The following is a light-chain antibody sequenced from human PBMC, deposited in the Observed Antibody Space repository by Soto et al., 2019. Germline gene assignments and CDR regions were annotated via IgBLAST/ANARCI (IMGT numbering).Light chain of an antibody. CDR1: QSVINH. CDR2: DAS. Sequence: DVQMTQSPSSLSASVGDSVTITCRASQSVINHLSWYQQKPGKVPKLLIYDASSLHAGVPSRFSGSGYGTDFTLTISTLQPEDSAIYYCHQSSSTPFTFGEGTRVELK. CDR3: HQSSSTPFT. J-gene: IGKJ4*01. V-gene: IGKV1-39*01.